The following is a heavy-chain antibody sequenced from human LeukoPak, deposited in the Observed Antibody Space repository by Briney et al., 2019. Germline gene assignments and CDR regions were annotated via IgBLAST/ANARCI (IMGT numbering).Heavy chain of an antibody. CDR1: GFNFNDAW. Sequence: PGESLRLSCAASGFNFNDAWMSWVRQAPGKRLEWVGRITSKKSGVTTDYAAPVKGRFTISRDDSKNTLYLQMNSLKTEDTAVYYCTWYYYDRFDPWGQGTLVTVSS. CDR3: TWYYYDRFDP. J-gene: IGHJ5*02. D-gene: IGHD3-22*01. CDR2: ITSKKSGVTT. V-gene: IGHV3-15*01.